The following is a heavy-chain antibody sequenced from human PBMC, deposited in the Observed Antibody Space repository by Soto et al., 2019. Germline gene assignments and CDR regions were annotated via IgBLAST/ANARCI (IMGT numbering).Heavy chain of an antibody. J-gene: IGHJ5*02. D-gene: IGHD3-10*01. Sequence: SETLSLTCAVYGGSFSGYYWSWIRQPPGKGLEWIGEINHSGSTNYNPSLKSRVTISVDTSKNQFSLKLSSVTAADTAVYYCASYYGSGSYYNWFDPWGHGTLVTVSS. CDR3: ASYYGSGSYYNWFDP. CDR2: INHSGST. CDR1: GGSFSGYY. V-gene: IGHV4-34*01.